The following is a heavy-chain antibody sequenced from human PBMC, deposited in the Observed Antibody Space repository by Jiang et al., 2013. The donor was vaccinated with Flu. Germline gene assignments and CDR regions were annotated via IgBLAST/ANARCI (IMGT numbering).Heavy chain of an antibody. CDR2: ITPNSGDI. D-gene: IGHD6-19*01. Sequence: SGAEVKKPGASVKVSCKASGYTFTGYYMHWVRQAPGQGLEWMGWITPNSGDIKYAHKFQGRVTMTRDTSISTVFMEVNRLTTDDTAVYYCARDLAPGISVAGIDYWGQGTLVTVSS. V-gene: IGHV1-2*02. CDR1: GYTFTGYY. J-gene: IGHJ4*02. CDR3: ARDLAPGISVAGIDY.